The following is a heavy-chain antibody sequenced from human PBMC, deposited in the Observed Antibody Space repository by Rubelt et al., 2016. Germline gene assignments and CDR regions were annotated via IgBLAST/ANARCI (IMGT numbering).Heavy chain of an antibody. CDR3: ARHRGCSAGRCYLDF. V-gene: IGHV4-38-2*02. CDR1: GYSINSGYF. Sequence: QVLLQESGPGLVKPSETLSLTCTVSGYSINSGYFWGWIRQSPGKGLEWIAAIYSSGTTNYGPSLRSRVTISVDTSKNQSPLNVNAWTGADSAVYYCARHRGCSAGRCYLDFWGQGTLVTVSS. J-gene: IGHJ4*02. CDR2: IYSSGTT. D-gene: IGHD2-15*01.